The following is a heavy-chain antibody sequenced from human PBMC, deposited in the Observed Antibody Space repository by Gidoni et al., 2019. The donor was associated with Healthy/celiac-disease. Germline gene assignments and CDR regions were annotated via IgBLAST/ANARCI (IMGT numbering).Heavy chain of an antibody. V-gene: IGHV3-23*01. D-gene: IGHD1-20*01. J-gene: IGHJ6*04. CDR3: AKEVDRITGEAPLDV. Sequence: EVQLLESGGGLVQPGGSMRLSREAPGFTLSSYAMSGVRQAPGKGLEWVSAIIGSGGSTYYADSVKGRFTISRDNSKNTLYLQMNSLRAEDTAVYYCAKEVDRITGEAPLDVWGKGTTVTVSS. CDR1: GFTLSSYA. CDR2: IIGSGGST.